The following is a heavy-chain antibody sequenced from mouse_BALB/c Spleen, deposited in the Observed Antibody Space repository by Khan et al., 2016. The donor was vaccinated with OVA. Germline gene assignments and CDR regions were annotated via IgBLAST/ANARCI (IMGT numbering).Heavy chain of an antibody. CDR2: ISTGGSYT. CDR1: GFTFSTYG. Sequence: EVNLVESGGDLVKPGGSLKLSCAASGFTFSTYGMSWVRQTPDKRLEWVATISTGGSYTNYQDSVKGRFTLPRDTAKNTLYLQMSSLKSDDTARFYGARIAYYYESEGFAEWGQGTLVTVAA. V-gene: IGHV5-6*01. D-gene: IGHD1-1*01. CDR3: ARIAYYYESEGFAE. J-gene: IGHJ3*01.